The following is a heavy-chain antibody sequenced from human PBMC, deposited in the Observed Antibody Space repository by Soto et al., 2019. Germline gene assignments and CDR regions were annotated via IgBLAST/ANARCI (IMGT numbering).Heavy chain of an antibody. CDR2: ISWNSGLT. D-gene: IGHD6-13*01. J-gene: IGHJ3*02. CDR3: VKEMSSSSWSAFSI. Sequence: EVQLVESGGGLLQPGRSLRLSCAASGFSFDDFLMHWVRHAPGKGLEWVSGISWNSGLTGYADSVKGRFTISRDNAKNSLYLQMNSLSAEDTVFYYCVKEMSSSSWSAFSIWGQGTMVTVSP. V-gene: IGHV3-9*01. CDR1: GFSFDDFL.